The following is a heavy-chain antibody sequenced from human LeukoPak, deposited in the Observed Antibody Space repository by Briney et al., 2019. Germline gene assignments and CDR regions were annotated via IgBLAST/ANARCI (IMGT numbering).Heavy chain of an antibody. CDR3: ARDVWSGSNDALDI. CDR1: RGSISRGDYY. Sequence: SQTLSLTCIVSRGSISRGDYYWSWIRQPPGRGLVWIGYIYYSVSTYYNPSIKSRVTISVDTSRNQFSLKVSSVTAADTAVYYCARDVWSGSNDALDIWGQGTMVTVSS. J-gene: IGHJ3*02. V-gene: IGHV4-30-4*08. D-gene: IGHD3-3*01. CDR2: IYYSVST.